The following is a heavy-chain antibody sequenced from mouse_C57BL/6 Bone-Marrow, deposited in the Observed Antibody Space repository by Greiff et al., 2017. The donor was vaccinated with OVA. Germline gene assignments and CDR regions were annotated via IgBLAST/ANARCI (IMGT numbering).Heavy chain of an antibody. V-gene: IGHV3-6*01. J-gene: IGHJ1*03. Sequence: VQLQQSGPGLVKPSQSLSLTCSVTGYSITSGYYWNWIRQFPGNKLEWMGYISYDGSNNYNPSLKNRISITRDTSKNQFFLKLNSVTAEYTATYYCARGGYDGYHWYFDVWGTGTTVTVSS. CDR3: ARGGYDGYHWYFDV. D-gene: IGHD2-3*01. CDR1: GYSITSGYY. CDR2: ISYDGSN.